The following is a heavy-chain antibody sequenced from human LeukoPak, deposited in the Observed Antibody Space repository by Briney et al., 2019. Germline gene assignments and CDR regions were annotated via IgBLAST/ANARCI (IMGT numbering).Heavy chain of an antibody. J-gene: IGHJ4*02. CDR1: GYTFTGYY. CDR2: INPNSGGA. D-gene: IGHD3-10*01. CDR3: ARGSWFGELLYSY. Sequence: GASVKVSCKASGYTFTGYYMHWVRQAPGQGLEWMGWINPNSGGANYAQKFQGRVTMTRDTSIRTAYMELSRLRSDDTAVYYCARGSWFGELLYSYWGQGTLVTVSS. V-gene: IGHV1-2*02.